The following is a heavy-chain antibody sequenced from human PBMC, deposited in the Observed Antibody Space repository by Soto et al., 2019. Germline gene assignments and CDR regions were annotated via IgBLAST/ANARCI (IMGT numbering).Heavy chain of an antibody. Sequence: SGPTLVNPTQTLTLTCTFSGFSLSTSGMCVSWIRQPPGKALEWLARIDWDDDKYYSTSLKTRLTISKDTSKNQVVLTMTNMDPVDTATYYFSRRITTASVFDFWGQGTLVTVSS. CDR3: SRRITTASVFDF. D-gene: IGHD1-20*01. J-gene: IGHJ3*01. V-gene: IGHV2-70*11. CDR1: GFSLSTSGMC. CDR2: IDWDDDK.